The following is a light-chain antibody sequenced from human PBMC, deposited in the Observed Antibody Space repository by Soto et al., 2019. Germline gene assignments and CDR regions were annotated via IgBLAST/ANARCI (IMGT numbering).Light chain of an antibody. CDR1: SSDVGNYDY. V-gene: IGLV2-14*01. Sequence: QSALTQPASVSGSPGQSITISCTGTSSDVGNYDYVSWYQQHPGKAPKLTIYDVSNRPSGVSNRFSGSKSGNTASLTISGLQAEDEADYYCASYAAANTDVFGTGTKLTAL. CDR2: DVS. J-gene: IGLJ1*01. CDR3: ASYAAANTDV.